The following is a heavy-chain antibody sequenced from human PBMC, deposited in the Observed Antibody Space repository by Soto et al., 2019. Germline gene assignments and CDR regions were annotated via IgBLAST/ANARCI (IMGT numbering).Heavy chain of an antibody. D-gene: IGHD2-21*02. CDR1: GFTFWLYS. V-gene: IGHV3-21*01. J-gene: IGHJ4*02. CDR2: ISSSSVYK. CDR3: SRARATASRPYY. Sequence: SLRLSCAASGFTFWLYSMIWVRQAPGKGLEWASSISSSSVYKYYADSMKGRFTISRDNAKNSLFLQMDSLGAEDTAVYYGSRARATASRPYYCGQGTLVTSSA.